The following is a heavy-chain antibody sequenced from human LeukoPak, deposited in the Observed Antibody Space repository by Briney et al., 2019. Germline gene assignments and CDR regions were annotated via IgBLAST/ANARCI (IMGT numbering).Heavy chain of an antibody. CDR1: GGTFSSYA. J-gene: IGHJ4*02. CDR3: AGGFWYFDY. CDR2: IIPIFGTA. V-gene: IGHV1-69*05. Sequence: ASVKVSCKASGGTFSSYAISWVRQAPGQGLEWMGRIIPIFGTANYAQKFQGRVTITTDESTCTAYMELSSLRSEDTAVYYCAGGFWYFDYWGQGTLVTVSS. D-gene: IGHD3-16*01.